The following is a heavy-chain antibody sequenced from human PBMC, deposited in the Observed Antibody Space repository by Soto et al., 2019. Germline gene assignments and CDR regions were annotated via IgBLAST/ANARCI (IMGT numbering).Heavy chain of an antibody. CDR2: FDPEDGET. Sequence: ASVKVSCKVSGYTLTELSMHWVRQAPGKGLEWMGGFDPEDGETIYAQKFQGRVTMTEDTSTDTAYMELSSLRSEDTAVYYRATVPILGGTREPAYYCDHWGQGTLVTV. CDR3: ATVPILGGTREPAYYCDH. J-gene: IGHJ4*02. CDR1: GYTLTELS. D-gene: IGHD1-26*01. V-gene: IGHV1-24*01.